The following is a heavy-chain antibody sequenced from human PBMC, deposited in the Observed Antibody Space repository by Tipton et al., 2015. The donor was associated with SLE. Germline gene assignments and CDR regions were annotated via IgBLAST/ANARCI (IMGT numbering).Heavy chain of an antibody. Sequence: TLSLTCTVSGGSISSYYWSWIRQPPVKGLEWIGYIYYSGSTNYNPSLKSRVTISVDTSKNQFSLKLSSVTAADTAVYYCARAAGPLEGFDYWGQGTLVTVSS. CDR3: ARAAGPLEGFDY. J-gene: IGHJ4*02. V-gene: IGHV4-59*01. CDR2: IYYSGST. CDR1: GGSISSYY.